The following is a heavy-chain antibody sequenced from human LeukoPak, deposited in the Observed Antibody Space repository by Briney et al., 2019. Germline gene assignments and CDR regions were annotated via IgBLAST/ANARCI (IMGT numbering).Heavy chain of an antibody. J-gene: IGHJ4*02. CDR2: IYHSGST. V-gene: IGHV4-30-2*01. D-gene: IGHD1-1*01. Sequence: SETLSLTCTVSGGSISSGGYYWSWIRQPPGKGLEWIGYIYHSGSTYYNPSLKSRVTISVDRSKNQFSLKLSSVTAADTAVYYCARVLILDWNDSGVGYFDYWGQGTLVTVSS. CDR3: ARVLILDWNDSGVGYFDY. CDR1: GGSISSGGYY.